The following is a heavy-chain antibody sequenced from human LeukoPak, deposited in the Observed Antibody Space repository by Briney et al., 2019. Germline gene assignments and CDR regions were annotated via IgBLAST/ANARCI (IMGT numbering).Heavy chain of an antibody. CDR3: AREWNYVIDS. CDR1: GGSLSSGDYS. CDR2: IYHNGNT. J-gene: IGHJ5*01. V-gene: IGHV4-30-2*01. D-gene: IGHD1-7*01. Sequence: PSETLSLTCAVSGGSLSSGDYSWSWIRQPLGGGLEWIGHIYHNGNTFYNPSLKRRVTISVDGSKNRFSLRLNTVTAADTAVYYCAREWNYVIDSWGQGTLVTVSS.